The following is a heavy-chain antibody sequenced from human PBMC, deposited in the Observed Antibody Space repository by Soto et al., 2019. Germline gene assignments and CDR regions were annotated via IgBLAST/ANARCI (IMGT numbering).Heavy chain of an antibody. CDR3: TKELLYCTSTSCPLDY. Sequence: LVQPGGSLRLSCAASGFTFNTYAMSWVRQDPGKGLEWVSAISGSGGSTYYADSVKGRFTISRDNSKNTLYLQMNSLRAEDTAVYYCTKELLYCTSTSCPLDYWVQGTLVTVSS. CDR2: ISGSGGST. J-gene: IGHJ4*02. CDR1: GFTFNTYA. V-gene: IGHV3-23*01. D-gene: IGHD2-2*01.